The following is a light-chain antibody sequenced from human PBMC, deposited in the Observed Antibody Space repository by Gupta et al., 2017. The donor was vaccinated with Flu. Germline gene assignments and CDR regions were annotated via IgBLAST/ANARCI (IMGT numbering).Light chain of an antibody. CDR1: QNVLYNSNNKNY. Sequence: DIVMTQSPESLTVSLGERATINCKSSQNVLYNSNNKNYLAWYQQKPGQSPKLLIYWASTRESGVPDRISGSGSGTDFTLTISSLQAEDVAVYYCQQDDFSPKTFGRGTKVEIK. V-gene: IGKV4-1*01. CDR2: WAS. CDR3: QQDDFSPKT. J-gene: IGKJ1*01.